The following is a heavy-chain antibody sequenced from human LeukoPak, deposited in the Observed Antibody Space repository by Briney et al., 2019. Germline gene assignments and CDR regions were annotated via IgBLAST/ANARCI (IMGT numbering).Heavy chain of an antibody. Sequence: GGSLRLSCAASGFTFSSYGMHWVRQAPGKGLEWVAFIRYDGSNKYYADSVKGRFTISRDNSKNTLYLQMNSLRAEDTAVYYCAKSHLVVVVAATQVYFDYWGQGTLVTVSS. V-gene: IGHV3-30*02. CDR1: GFTFSSYG. D-gene: IGHD2-15*01. CDR3: AKSHLVVVVAATQVYFDY. CDR2: IRYDGSNK. J-gene: IGHJ4*02.